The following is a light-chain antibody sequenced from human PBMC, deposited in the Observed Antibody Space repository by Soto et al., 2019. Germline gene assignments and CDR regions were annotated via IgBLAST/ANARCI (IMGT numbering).Light chain of an antibody. CDR3: SSYAGSNIVV. Sequence: QSALTQPPSASGSPGQSVTISCTGTSNDVGGYNFVSWYQQHPGKAPKLMIYEVSKRPSGVPDRFSGSKSGNAASLTVSGLQAEDESDYYCSSYAGSNIVVFGGGTKVTVL. CDR2: EVS. V-gene: IGLV2-8*01. CDR1: SNDVGGYNF. J-gene: IGLJ2*01.